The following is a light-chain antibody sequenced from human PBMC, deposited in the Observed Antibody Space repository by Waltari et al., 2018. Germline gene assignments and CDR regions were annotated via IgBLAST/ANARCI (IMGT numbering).Light chain of an antibody. CDR1: QSVSSY. V-gene: IGKV3-11*01. CDR3: QQRSNWYT. CDR2: DAS. J-gene: IGKJ2*01. Sequence: LXQSPATLSXXPGERAXLSCRASQSVSSYLAWYQQKPGQAPRLLIYDASNRATGIPARFSGSGSGTDFTLTISSLEPEDFAVYYCQQRSNWYTFGQGTKLEIK.